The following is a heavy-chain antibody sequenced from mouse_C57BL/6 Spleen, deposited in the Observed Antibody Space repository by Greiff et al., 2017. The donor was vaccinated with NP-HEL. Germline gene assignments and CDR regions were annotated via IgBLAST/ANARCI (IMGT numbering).Heavy chain of an antibody. J-gene: IGHJ2*01. CDR3: ARADEGDFDY. V-gene: IGHV3-1*01. D-gene: IGHD2-3*01. CDR1: GYSITSGYD. Sequence: EVKLQESGPGMVKPSQSLSLTCTVTGYSITSGYDWHWIRHFPGNKLEWMGYISYSGSTNYNPSLKSRISITHDTSKNHFFLKLNSVTTEDTATYYCARADEGDFDYWGQGTTLTVSS. CDR2: ISYSGST.